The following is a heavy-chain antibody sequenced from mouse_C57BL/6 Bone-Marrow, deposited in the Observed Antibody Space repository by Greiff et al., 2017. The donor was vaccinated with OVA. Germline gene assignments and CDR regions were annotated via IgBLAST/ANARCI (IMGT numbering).Heavy chain of an antibody. D-gene: IGHD1-1*01. CDR3: ARWAYYGSSLWYFDV. Sequence: VQLQQPGAELVMPGASVKLSCKASGYTFTSYWMHWVKQRPGQGLEWIGEIDPSDSYTNYNQKFKGKSTLTVDESSSTAYMQLSSLTSEDSAVYYCARWAYYGSSLWYFDVWGTGTTVTVSS. CDR1: GYTFTSYW. V-gene: IGHV1-69*01. CDR2: IDPSDSYT. J-gene: IGHJ1*03.